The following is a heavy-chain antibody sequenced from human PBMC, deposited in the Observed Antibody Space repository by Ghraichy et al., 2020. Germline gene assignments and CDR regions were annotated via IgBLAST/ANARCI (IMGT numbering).Heavy chain of an antibody. CDR3: AKSSRGRITIFGVVTGFDY. D-gene: IGHD3-3*01. Sequence: GGSLRLSSSASGFTFDKYAMHWVREAPEKGLEWVSGISWNSGSIGYADSVKGRFTISRDNAKNSLYLQMNSLRAEDTALYYCAKSSRGRITIFGVVTGFDYWCKGTLATVS. J-gene: IGHJ4*02. CDR2: ISWNSGSI. V-gene: IGHV3-9*01. CDR1: GFTFDKYA.